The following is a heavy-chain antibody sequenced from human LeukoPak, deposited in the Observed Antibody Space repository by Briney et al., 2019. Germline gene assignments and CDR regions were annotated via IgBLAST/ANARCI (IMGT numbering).Heavy chain of an antibody. V-gene: IGHV3-21*01. J-gene: IGHJ4*02. CDR2: ISSSSSYI. Sequence: NPGGSLRLSCAASGFTFSSYSMNWVRQAPGKGLEWVSSISSSSSYIYYADSVKGRFTISRDNAKNSLYLQMNSLRAEDTAVYYCARGQAARYYFDYWGQGTLVTVSS. D-gene: IGHD6-6*01. CDR3: ARGQAARYYFDY. CDR1: GFTFSSYS.